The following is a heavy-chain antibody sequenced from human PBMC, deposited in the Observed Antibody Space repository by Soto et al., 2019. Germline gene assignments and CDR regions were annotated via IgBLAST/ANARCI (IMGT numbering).Heavy chain of an antibody. Sequence: GESLKISCQGSGYSFTNYWVGWVRQIPGRGLEWMGIIHPGDSDTRYSPFFQGQVTISADKSISTAYLQWSSLTSEDTAVYYCARDQSWHDLVWWFDPWGQGTLVTVSS. V-gene: IGHV5-51*01. J-gene: IGHJ5*02. CDR1: GYSFTNYW. D-gene: IGHD1-1*01. CDR3: ARDQSWHDLVWWFDP. CDR2: IHPGDSDT.